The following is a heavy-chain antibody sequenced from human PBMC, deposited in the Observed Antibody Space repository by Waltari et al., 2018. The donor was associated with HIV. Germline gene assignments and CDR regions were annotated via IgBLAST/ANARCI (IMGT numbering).Heavy chain of an antibody. CDR3: ARRALWLRPVYYFDY. J-gene: IGHJ4*02. CDR1: GEPFDGYY. D-gene: IGHD5-12*01. CDR2: INHRRNT. Sequence: QVQLQQWGAGLLKPSETLSLTCAVYGEPFDGYYWSWIRQPPGKRLEWMGEINHRRNTNYNQSLKSRLTMSVDASKNQFSLNLNSVTAADTGVYNCARRALWLRPVYYFDYWGQGALVTVSS. V-gene: IGHV4-34*01.